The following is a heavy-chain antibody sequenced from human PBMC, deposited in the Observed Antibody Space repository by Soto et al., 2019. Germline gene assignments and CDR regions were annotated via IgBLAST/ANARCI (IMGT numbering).Heavy chain of an antibody. V-gene: IGHV3-30-3*01. CDR3: ARDPGGTDFAEWTYYFDY. D-gene: IGHD3-3*01. CDR1: GFTFSSYA. CDR2: ISYDGSNK. Sequence: QVQLVESGGGVGQPGRSLRLSCAASGFTFSSYAMHWVRQAPGKGLEWVAVISYDGSNKYYADSVKGRFTISRDNSKNTLYLQMNSLRDEDTAVYYCARDPGGTDFAEWTYYFDYWGQGTLVTVSS. J-gene: IGHJ4*02.